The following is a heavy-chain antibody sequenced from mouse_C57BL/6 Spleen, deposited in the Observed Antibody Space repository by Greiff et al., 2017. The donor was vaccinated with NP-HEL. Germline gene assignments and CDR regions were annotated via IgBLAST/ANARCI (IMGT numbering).Heavy chain of an antibody. D-gene: IGHD1-1*01. Sequence: VQLQQSGAELARPGASVKLSCKASGYTFTSYGISWVKQRTGQGLEWIGEIYPRSGNTNYNEKFKGKATLTADKSSSTAYMELRSLTSEDSAVYLCARRYYGGSYEYFDVWGTGTTVTVSA. V-gene: IGHV1-81*01. CDR3: ARRYYGGSYEYFDV. CDR1: GYTFTSYG. CDR2: IYPRSGNT. J-gene: IGHJ1*03.